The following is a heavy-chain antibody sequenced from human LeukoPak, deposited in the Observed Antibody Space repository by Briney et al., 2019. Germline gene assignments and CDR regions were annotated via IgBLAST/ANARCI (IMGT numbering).Heavy chain of an antibody. V-gene: IGHV4-39*01. J-gene: IGHJ1*01. CDR2: IYYSGRA. D-gene: IGHD3-22*01. CDR3: ARRRYYDSTGYLD. CDR1: GGSISSSSYY. Sequence: SETLSLTCSVSGGSISSSSYYWGWIRQPPGKGLEWIGEIYYSGRAYYNSSLKSRLTISVDTSWNQFSLTLVSVTAADTGVCYCARRRYYDSTGYLDWGQGTLVFVST.